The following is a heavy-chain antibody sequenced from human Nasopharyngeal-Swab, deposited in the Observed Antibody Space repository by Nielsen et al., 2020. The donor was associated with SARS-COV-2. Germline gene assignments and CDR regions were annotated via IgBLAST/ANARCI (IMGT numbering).Heavy chain of an antibody. CDR1: GDTFTNSA. J-gene: IGHJ4*02. V-gene: IGHV1-69*10. D-gene: IGHD5-12*01. CDR2: IVPALGLP. CDR3: AREGEYGAYDAPDY. Sequence: SVQVSCQTSGDTFTNSAISWVRQAPGQGLEWMGGIVPALGLPNYAQKFRGRLTISADRSTTTSYLELSSLRFEDTAIYYCAREGEYGAYDAPDYWGQGTLVTVSS.